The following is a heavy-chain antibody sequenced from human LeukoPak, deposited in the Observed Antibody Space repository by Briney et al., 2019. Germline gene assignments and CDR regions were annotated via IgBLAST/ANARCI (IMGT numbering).Heavy chain of an antibody. V-gene: IGHV3-30*02. CDR2: MRYDGSNK. CDR3: AKDISVVVVAATSYYFDY. CDR1: GFTFSSSG. D-gene: IGHD2-15*01. J-gene: IGHJ4*02. Sequence: SGGSLRLSCAASGFTFSSSGMHWVRQAPGKGLEWVAFMRYDGSNKYYADSVKGRFAISRDNSKNTLYLQMNSLRAEDTAVYYCAKDISVVVVAATSYYFDYWGQGTLVTVSS.